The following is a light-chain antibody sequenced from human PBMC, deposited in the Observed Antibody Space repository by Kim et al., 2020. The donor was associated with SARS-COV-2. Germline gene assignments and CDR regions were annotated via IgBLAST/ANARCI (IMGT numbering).Light chain of an antibody. J-gene: IGLJ3*02. CDR1: SSDVGGYNF. CDR3: CSYTSSGTVV. CDR2: DVS. Sequence: QSDLTQPASVSGSPGQSITISCTGTSSDVGGYNFVSWYQQHPGKAPKLMIYDVSNRPSGVSNRFSGSKSDNTASLTISGLQAEDEADYYCCSYTSSGTVVFGGGTKLTVL. V-gene: IGLV2-14*03.